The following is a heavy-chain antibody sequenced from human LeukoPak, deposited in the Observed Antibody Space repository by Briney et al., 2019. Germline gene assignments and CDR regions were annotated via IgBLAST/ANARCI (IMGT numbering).Heavy chain of an antibody. V-gene: IGHV1-18*01. CDR1: GYTFTRYG. CDR2: ISCYNGDT. J-gene: IGHJ4*02. D-gene: IGHD6-19*01. CDR3: ARDPSNTSGRYVFFDY. Sequence: ASVKVSCKASGYTFTRYGINWVRQVPGQGLEWMGWISCYNGDTNYAQNLQGRVTLTTDTSTTTAYMELRSLRSDDTAVYYCARDPSNTSGRYVFFDYWGQGSLVTVSS.